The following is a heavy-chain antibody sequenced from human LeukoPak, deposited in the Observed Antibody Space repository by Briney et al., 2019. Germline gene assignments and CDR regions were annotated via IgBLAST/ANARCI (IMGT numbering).Heavy chain of an antibody. CDR2: IRYDGSNK. J-gene: IGHJ4*02. CDR3: AREQWLVRGFDY. Sequence: GGSLRLSCAASGFTFSSYGMHWVRQAPGKGLEWVAFIRYDGSNKYYADSVKGRFTISRDNSKNTLYLQMNSLRAEDTAVYYCAREQWLVRGFDYWGQGTLVTVSS. CDR1: GFTFSSYG. D-gene: IGHD6-19*01. V-gene: IGHV3-30*02.